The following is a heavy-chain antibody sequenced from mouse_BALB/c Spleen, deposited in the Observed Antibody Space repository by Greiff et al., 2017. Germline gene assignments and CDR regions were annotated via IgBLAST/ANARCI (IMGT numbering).Heavy chain of an antibody. CDR2: ISSGSSTI. CDR1: GFTFSSYT. J-gene: IGHJ4*01. CDR3: ARSYYIYYAMDY. Sequence: EVHLVESGGGLVKPGGSLKLSCAASGFTFSSYTMSWVRQAPEKGLEWVAYISSGSSTIYYADTVKGRFTISRDNPKNTLFLQMTSLRSEDTAMYYCARSYYIYYAMDYWGQGTSVTVSS. V-gene: IGHV5-17*02. D-gene: IGHD2-12*01.